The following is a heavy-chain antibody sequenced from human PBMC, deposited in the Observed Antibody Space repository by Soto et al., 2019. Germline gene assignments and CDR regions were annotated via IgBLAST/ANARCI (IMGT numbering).Heavy chain of an antibody. D-gene: IGHD3-3*01. CDR1: GFTVSSNY. J-gene: IGHJ6*02. Sequence: PGGSLRLSCAASGFTVSSNYMSWVRQAPGKGLEWVSSISSSSSYIYYADSVKGRFTISRDNAKNSLYLQMSSLRAEDTAVYYCAGYPNPDTIFGVVSQYYYYYYGMDVWGQGTTVTVSS. CDR3: AGYPNPDTIFGVVSQYYYYYYGMDV. CDR2: ISSSSSYI. V-gene: IGHV3-21*01.